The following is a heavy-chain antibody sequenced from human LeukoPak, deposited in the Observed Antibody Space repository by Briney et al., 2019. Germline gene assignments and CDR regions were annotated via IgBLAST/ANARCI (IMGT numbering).Heavy chain of an antibody. CDR2: ISSSSSYT. CDR1: GFTFSDYY. D-gene: IGHD6-19*01. CDR3: ARVQAGYFDY. J-gene: IGHJ4*02. V-gene: IGHV3-11*06. Sequence: GGSLGLSCAASGFTFSDYYMSWIRQAPGKGLEWVSYISSSSSYTNYADSVKGRFTISRDNAKNSLYLQMNSLRAEDTAVYCCARVQAGYFDYWGQGTLVTVSS.